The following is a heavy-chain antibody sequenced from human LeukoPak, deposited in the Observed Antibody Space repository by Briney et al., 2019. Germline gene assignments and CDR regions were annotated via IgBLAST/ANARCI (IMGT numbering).Heavy chain of an antibody. V-gene: IGHV4-30-4*07. Sequence: TSQTLSLTCAVSGGSISSGGYSWTWIRQPPGKGLECIGHIYYSGTTYYNPSLKSRVTISLDTSKNQFSLRLTSVTAADTAVYYCARGSSSWLDYYIDVWAKGTTVTVSS. CDR2: IYYSGTT. J-gene: IGHJ6*03. CDR1: GGSISSGGYS. CDR3: ARGSSSWLDYYIDV. D-gene: IGHD6-13*01.